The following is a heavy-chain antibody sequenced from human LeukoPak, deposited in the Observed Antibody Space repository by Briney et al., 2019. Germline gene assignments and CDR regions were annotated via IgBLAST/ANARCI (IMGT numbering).Heavy chain of an antibody. CDR2: ITSNSAGI. J-gene: IGHJ6*02. CDR3: ARAGTVDTYYYYYGMDV. D-gene: IGHD4-23*01. CDR1: GFTFTSYT. Sequence: GGSLRLSCAASGFTFTSYTLNWVRQAPGKGLEWVSYITSNSAGIYYADSVKGRFTISRDNSKNSLYLQMNSLRTEDTALYYCARAGTVDTYYYYYGMDVWGQGTTVTVSS. V-gene: IGHV3-48*04.